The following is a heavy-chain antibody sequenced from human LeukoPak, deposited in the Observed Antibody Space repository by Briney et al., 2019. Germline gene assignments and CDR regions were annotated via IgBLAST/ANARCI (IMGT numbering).Heavy chain of an antibody. CDR1: GYSFTSYW. J-gene: IGHJ4*02. CDR2: IYPGDSDT. CDR3: ARQYYAYYDSSGYYIDY. V-gene: IGHV5-51*01. D-gene: IGHD3-22*01. Sequence: GESLKISCKGSGYSFTSYWIGWVRQMPGKGLAWMGIIYPGDSDTRYSPSFQGQVTISADKSISTAYLQWSSLKASDTAMYYCARQYYAYYDSSGYYIDYWGQGTLVTVSS.